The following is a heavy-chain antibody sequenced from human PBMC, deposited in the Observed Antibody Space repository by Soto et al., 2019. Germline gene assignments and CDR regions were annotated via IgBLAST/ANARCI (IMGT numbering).Heavy chain of an antibody. Sequence: GGSLRLSCAASGFTFSSYSMNWVRQAPGKGLEWVSSISSSSSYIYYADSVKGRFTISRDNAKNTLYLQMNSLRAEDTAVYYCARYIVVVVAATGSLFDYWGQGTLVTVSS. V-gene: IGHV3-21*04. CDR2: ISSSSSYI. CDR1: GFTFSSYS. CDR3: ARYIVVVVAATGSLFDY. J-gene: IGHJ4*02. D-gene: IGHD2-15*01.